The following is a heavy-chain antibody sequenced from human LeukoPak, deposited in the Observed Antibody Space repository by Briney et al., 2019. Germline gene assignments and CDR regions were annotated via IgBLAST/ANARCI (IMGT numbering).Heavy chain of an antibody. CDR2: IKQDGSEI. J-gene: IGHJ4*02. V-gene: IGHV3-7*01. CDR3: ARDLPVVGAPGFDY. Sequence: GGSLRLSCAASRFSFSNYWVSWVRQAPGKGLEWVGNIKQDGSEILYVGSVKGRFTISRDNAKNSLYLQMNSLRAEDTAVYYCARDLPVVGAPGFDYWGQGTLVTVSS. D-gene: IGHD1-26*01. CDR1: RFSFSNYW.